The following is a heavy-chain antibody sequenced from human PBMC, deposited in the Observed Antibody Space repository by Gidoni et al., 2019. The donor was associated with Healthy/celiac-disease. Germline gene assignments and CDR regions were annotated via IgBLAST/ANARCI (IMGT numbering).Heavy chain of an antibody. Sequence: EVQLVESGGGLVKPGGSLRLSCAASGFTFSSYSMNWVRQAPGKGLEWVSSISSSSSYIYYADSVKGRFTISRVNAKNSLYLQMNSLRAEDTAVYYCARQYYYDSSGYPGDYWGQGTLVTVSS. CDR2: ISSSSSYI. V-gene: IGHV3-21*01. CDR1: GFTFSSYS. CDR3: ARQYYYDSSGYPGDY. J-gene: IGHJ4*02. D-gene: IGHD3-22*01.